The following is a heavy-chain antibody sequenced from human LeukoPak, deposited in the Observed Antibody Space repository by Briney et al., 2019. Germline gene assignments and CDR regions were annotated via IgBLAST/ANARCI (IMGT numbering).Heavy chain of an antibody. CDR3: AKATDYDFWSGDYYFDY. Sequence: GGSLRLSCAASGFTFSSYSMNWVRQAPGKGLEWVSSISSSSSYIYYADSVKGRFTISRDNAKNSLYLQMNSLRAEDMALYYCAKATDYDFWSGDYYFDYWGQGTLVTVSS. D-gene: IGHD3-3*01. J-gene: IGHJ4*02. CDR1: GFTFSSYS. CDR2: ISSSSSYI. V-gene: IGHV3-21*04.